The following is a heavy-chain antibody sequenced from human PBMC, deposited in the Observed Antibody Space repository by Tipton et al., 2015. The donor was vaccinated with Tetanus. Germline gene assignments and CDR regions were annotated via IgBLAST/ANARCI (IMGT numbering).Heavy chain of an antibody. D-gene: IGHD1-20*01. J-gene: IGHJ3*02. CDR1: GGSFSDYY. V-gene: IGHV4-34*01. CDR3: ARRRYTWNRGGFDM. Sequence: TLSLTCEVSGGSFSDYYWSWIRQTPGKGLEWIGEINHSGSINYNPSLKSRVTIFVDPSKNQFSLRGNSVTAADTAVFYCARRRYTWNRGGFDMWGQGTMVTVSS. CDR2: INHSGSI.